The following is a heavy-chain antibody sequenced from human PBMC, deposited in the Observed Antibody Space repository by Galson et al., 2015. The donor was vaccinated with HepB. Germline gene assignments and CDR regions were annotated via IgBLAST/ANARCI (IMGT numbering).Heavy chain of an antibody. J-gene: IGHJ6*02. V-gene: IGHV4-39*07. CDR2: IYSGKT. Sequence: ETLSLTCSVSGGSISNSNYFWAWIRQPPGEGLEWIGSIYSGKTYYNPSLKSRVNISADTSNSQISLKLSSVTAADTATYYCAKKPPGGDYYFQGMDVWGQGTTVTVSS. D-gene: IGHD2-21*02. CDR1: GGSISNSNYF. CDR3: AKKPPGGDYYFQGMDV.